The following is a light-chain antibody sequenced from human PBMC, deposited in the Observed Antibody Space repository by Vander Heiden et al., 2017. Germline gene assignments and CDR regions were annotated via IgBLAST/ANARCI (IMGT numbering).Light chain of an antibody. CDR2: DAS. CDR1: QSVSSY. Sequence: EIVLTQSPATLSLSPGESATLSCRASQSVSSYLAWYQQKPGQAPRLLIYDASNRATGIPARFSGSGSGTDFTLTISSLEPEDFAVYYCQQRSNWPPGLTFGQGTRLEIK. V-gene: IGKV3-11*01. J-gene: IGKJ5*01. CDR3: QQRSNWPPGLT.